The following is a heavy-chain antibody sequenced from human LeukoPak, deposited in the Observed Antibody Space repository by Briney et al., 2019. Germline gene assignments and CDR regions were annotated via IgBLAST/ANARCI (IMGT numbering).Heavy chain of an antibody. CDR2: IYYSGST. Sequence: PSETLSLTCTVSGGSISSYYWSWIRQPPGKGLEWIGYIYYSGSTNYNPSLKSRITISVDTSKNQSFLKLSSVTAADTAVYYCASLPYCSSTTCPLDYWGQGTLVTVSS. V-gene: IGHV4-59*01. CDR3: ASLPYCSSTTCPLDY. CDR1: GGSISSYY. J-gene: IGHJ4*02. D-gene: IGHD2-2*01.